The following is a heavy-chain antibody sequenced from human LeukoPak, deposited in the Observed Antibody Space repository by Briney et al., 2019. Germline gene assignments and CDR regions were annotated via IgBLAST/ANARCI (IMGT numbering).Heavy chain of an antibody. V-gene: IGHV3-23*01. D-gene: IGHD3-10*01. CDR3: ARPRSSYYYGSGSYYNY. CDR1: GFTFNNYA. Sequence: GGSLRLSCAASGFTFNNYAMSWVRQAPGKGLEWVSTISGSGDGPYYADSVKGRFSISRDNSKNTLYLQMNSLRAEDTAVYYCARPRSSYYYGSGSYYNYWGQGTLVTVSS. J-gene: IGHJ4*02. CDR2: ISGSGDGP.